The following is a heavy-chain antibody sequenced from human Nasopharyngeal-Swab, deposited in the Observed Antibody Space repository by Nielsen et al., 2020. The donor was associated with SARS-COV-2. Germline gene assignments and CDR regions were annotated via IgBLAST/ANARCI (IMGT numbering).Heavy chain of an antibody. CDR3: ARAEGGGYSYGFDNWFDP. CDR1: GFTFSSYW. D-gene: IGHD5-18*01. Sequence: GESLKISCAASGFTFSSYWMTWVRQAPGTGLEWVANIKQDGSEKNYVDSVKGRFTISRDNAKNSLFLQMNILRAEDTAVYYCARAEGGGYSYGFDNWFDPWGQGTLVTVSS. V-gene: IGHV3-7*01. J-gene: IGHJ5*02. CDR2: IKQDGSEK.